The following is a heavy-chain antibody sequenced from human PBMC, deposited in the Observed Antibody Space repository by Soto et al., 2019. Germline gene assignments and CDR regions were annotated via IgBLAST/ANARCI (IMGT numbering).Heavy chain of an antibody. Sequence: GALSGTCVDPGDSSSIENNRGWIRQPAGKGLEWIGSIYHSGSTYYNPSLKSRVTISVDTSKNQFSLKLSSVTAADTAVYYCARVKAIIIWPINCLGPWRQVSLVPVSS. V-gene: IGHV4-38-2*01. D-gene: IGHD2-2*01. J-gene: IGHJ5*02. CDR3: ARVKAIIIWPINCLGP. CDR2: IYHSGST. CDR1: GDSSSIENN.